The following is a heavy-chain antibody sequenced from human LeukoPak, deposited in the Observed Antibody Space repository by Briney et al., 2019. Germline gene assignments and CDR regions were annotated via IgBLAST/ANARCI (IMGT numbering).Heavy chain of an antibody. CDR3: AIAIVVVPAAMLDY. Sequence: SETLSLTCIVSGGSISSSSYYWGWIRQPPGKGLEWIGSIYYSGSTYDNPALKSRVTISVDTSKNQFSLKLSSVTAADTAVYYCAIAIVVVPAAMLDYWGQGTLVTVSS. CDR1: GGSISSSSYY. V-gene: IGHV4-39*07. CDR2: IYYSGST. D-gene: IGHD2-2*01. J-gene: IGHJ4*02.